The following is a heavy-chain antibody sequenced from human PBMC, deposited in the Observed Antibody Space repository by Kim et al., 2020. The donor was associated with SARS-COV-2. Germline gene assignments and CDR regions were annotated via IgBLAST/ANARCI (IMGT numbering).Heavy chain of an antibody. D-gene: IGHD1-1*01. CDR2: VRHGGYT. V-gene: IGHV4-39*01. J-gene: IGHJ5*02. CDR1: GASLSSSPYY. Sequence: SETLSLTCTVSGASLSSSPYYWGWIRQPPGKGLEWIASVRHGGYTFYNPSLKSRVTISVDTSKNQFSLKVSSVTAADTAVYYCATKRLETGRVTWFDPWG. CDR3: ATKRLETGRVTWFDP.